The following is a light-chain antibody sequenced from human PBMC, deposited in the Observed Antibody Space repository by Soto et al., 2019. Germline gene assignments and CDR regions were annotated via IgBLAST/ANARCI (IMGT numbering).Light chain of an antibody. Sequence: QSALTQPDSVSGSPGQAITISCSGSSSDVGAHNFVSWYQHHPGKAPKLMIYEVSNRPPGVSNRFSGSKSGNTASLTISGLQAEDEADYYCNSYTSSNTYVFGSGTKVTVL. V-gene: IGLV2-14*01. CDR3: NSYTSSNTYV. CDR1: SSDVGAHNF. CDR2: EVS. J-gene: IGLJ1*01.